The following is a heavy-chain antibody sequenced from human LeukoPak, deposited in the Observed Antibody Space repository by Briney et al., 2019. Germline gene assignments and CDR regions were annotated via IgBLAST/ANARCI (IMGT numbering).Heavy chain of an antibody. Sequence: KPGGSLRLSCAASGFTFSNAWMSWVRQAPGKGLQWVGRIKSKTDGGATDYAAPGKSRFTMSSDYSNHTLDLQMNSRKSEDAADYYCSKGDGGESYLADYWGQGTLVTVSS. J-gene: IGHJ4*02. V-gene: IGHV3-15*01. CDR3: SKGDGGESYLADY. CDR1: GFTFSNAW. CDR2: IKSKTDGGAT. D-gene: IGHD2-21*01.